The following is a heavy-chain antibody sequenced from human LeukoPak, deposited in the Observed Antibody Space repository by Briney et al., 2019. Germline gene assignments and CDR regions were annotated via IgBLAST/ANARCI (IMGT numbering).Heavy chain of an antibody. D-gene: IGHD3-3*01. CDR1: GFTFSSYA. CDR3: AKDYYDFWSGGYYYYYGMDV. V-gene: IGHV3-30*04. Sequence: PGRSLRLSCAASGFTFSSYAMHWVRQAPGKGLEWVAVISYDGSNKYYADSVKGRFTISRDNSKNTLYLQMNSLRSDDTAVYYCAKDYYDFWSGGYYYYYGMDVWGQGTTVTVSS. CDR2: ISYDGSNK. J-gene: IGHJ6*02.